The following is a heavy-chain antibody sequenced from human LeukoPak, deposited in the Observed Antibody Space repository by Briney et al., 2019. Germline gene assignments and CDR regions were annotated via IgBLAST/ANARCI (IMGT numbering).Heavy chain of an antibody. CDR3: ARAGSHYYYDSSGYYEINDAFDI. D-gene: IGHD3-22*01. V-gene: IGHV1-3*02. J-gene: IGHJ3*02. CDR2: SNAGNGNT. CDR1: GYTFTSYA. Sequence: ASVKVSCKASGYTFTSYAMHWVRQAPGQRLEWMGWSNAGNGNTKYSQEFQGRVTITRDTSASTAYMELSSLRSEDMAVYYCARAGSHYYYDSSGYYEINDAFDIWGQGTMVTASS.